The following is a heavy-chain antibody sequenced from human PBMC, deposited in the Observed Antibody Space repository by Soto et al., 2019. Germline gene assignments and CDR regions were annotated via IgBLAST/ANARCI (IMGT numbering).Heavy chain of an antibody. D-gene: IGHD6-25*01. J-gene: IGHJ4*02. CDR2: ISYDGGDK. Sequence: SXTLSYAAAGFTFSRYGMHWVRQAPGKGLEWVAVISYDGGDKHYADSVKGRFTISRDNSKNTLYLQMYSLRAEDRAVYYCGKDADQGAASYYFDHWGQGTLVTVSS. CDR3: GKDADQGAASYYFDH. CDR1: GFTFSRYG. V-gene: IGHV3-30*18.